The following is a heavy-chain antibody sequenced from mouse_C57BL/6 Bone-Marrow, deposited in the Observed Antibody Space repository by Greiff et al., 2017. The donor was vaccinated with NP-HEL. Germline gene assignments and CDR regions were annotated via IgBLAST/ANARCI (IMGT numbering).Heavy chain of an antibody. CDR3: AREGYDGISYYFDY. Sequence: VQLQQSGPELVKPGASVKIPCKASGYTFTDYNMDWVKQSHGKSLEWIGDINPNNGGTIYNQKFKGKATLTVDKSSSTAYMELRSLTSEDTAVYYCAREGYDGISYYFDYWGQGTTLTVSS. D-gene: IGHD2-2*01. V-gene: IGHV1-18*01. CDR1: GYTFTDYN. J-gene: IGHJ2*01. CDR2: INPNNGGT.